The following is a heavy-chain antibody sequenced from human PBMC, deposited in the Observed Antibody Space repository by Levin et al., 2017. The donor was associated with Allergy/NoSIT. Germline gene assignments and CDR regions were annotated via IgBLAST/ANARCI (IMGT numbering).Heavy chain of an antibody. CDR3: ARDGWYSSSADYYYYYGMDV. Sequence: GESLKISCAASGFTFSTYWMHWVRQAPGKGLVWVSRINSDGSSTSYADSVKGRFTISRDNAKNTLYLQMNSLRADDTAVYYCARDGWYSSSADYYYYYGMDVWGQGTPVTVS. CDR1: GFTFSTYW. J-gene: IGHJ6*02. V-gene: IGHV3-74*01. D-gene: IGHD6-6*01. CDR2: INSDGSST.